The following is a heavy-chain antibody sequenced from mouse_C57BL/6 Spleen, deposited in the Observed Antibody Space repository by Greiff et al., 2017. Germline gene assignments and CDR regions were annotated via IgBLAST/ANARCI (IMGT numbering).Heavy chain of an antibody. CDR3: AREGKDGNYDWYFDV. CDR1: GFNIKDYY. D-gene: IGHD2-1*01. Sequence: EVKLVESGAELVKPGASVKLSCTASGFNIKDYYMHWVKQRTEQGLEWIGRIDPEDGETKYAPKFQGKATITADTSSNTAYLQLSSLTSEDTAVYYCAREGKDGNYDWYFDVWGTGTTVTVSS. V-gene: IGHV14-2*01. J-gene: IGHJ1*03. CDR2: IDPEDGET.